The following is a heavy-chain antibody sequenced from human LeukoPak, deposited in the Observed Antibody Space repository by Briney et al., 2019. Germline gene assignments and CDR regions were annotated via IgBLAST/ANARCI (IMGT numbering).Heavy chain of an antibody. CDR3: AKEYYVLLVYALGGSFDY. CDR1: GFTFSNSA. V-gene: IGHV3-23*01. D-gene: IGHD2-8*02. Sequence: GGSLRLSCAASGFTFSNSAMSWVHQAPGKGLEWVSTISGNGRSTYYGDSVKGRFTISRDNSKNTLSLQMNSLRAEDTAVYYCAKEYYVLLVYALGGSFDYWGRGTLVTVSS. J-gene: IGHJ4*02. CDR2: ISGNGRST.